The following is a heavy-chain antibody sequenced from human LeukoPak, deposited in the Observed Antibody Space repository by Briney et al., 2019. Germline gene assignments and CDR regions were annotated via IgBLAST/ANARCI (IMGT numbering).Heavy chain of an antibody. Sequence: GGSLRLSCAASGFTFSSYAMSWVRQAPGKGLEWVANIKLDGSEKYYVDSVKGRFTISRDNAKNSLYLQMNSLRAEDTAVYYCARGVGTDYWGQGTQVTVSS. CDR2: IKLDGSEK. D-gene: IGHD1-26*01. J-gene: IGHJ4*02. CDR3: ARGVGTDY. CDR1: GFTFSSYA. V-gene: IGHV3-7*01.